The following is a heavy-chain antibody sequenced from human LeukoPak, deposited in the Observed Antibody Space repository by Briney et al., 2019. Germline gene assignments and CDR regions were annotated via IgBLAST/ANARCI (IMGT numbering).Heavy chain of an antibody. Sequence: GASVKVSCKVSGYTLTELSMHWVRQAPGKGLEWMGGFDPEDGETIYAQKFQGRVTMTEDTSTDTAYMELSSLRSDDTAVYYCARDSSGNTYYYYYYMDVWGKGTTVTVSS. V-gene: IGHV1-24*01. CDR2: FDPEDGET. J-gene: IGHJ6*03. CDR1: GYTLTELS. CDR3: ARDSSGNTYYYYYYMDV. D-gene: IGHD6-6*01.